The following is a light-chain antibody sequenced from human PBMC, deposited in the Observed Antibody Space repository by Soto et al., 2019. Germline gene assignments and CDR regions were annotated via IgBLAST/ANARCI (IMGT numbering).Light chain of an antibody. J-gene: IGLJ1*01. Sequence: QPVLTQPPSVSGAPGQRVTISCTGSSSNIGAGYDVHWYQQLPGTAPKLLIYGNSNRPSGVPDRFSGSKSGTSASLAITGLQAEDEAEYYCQSYDSSLSGYVFGTGTKLTVL. CDR1: SSNIGAGYD. CDR2: GNS. CDR3: QSYDSSLSGYV. V-gene: IGLV1-40*01.